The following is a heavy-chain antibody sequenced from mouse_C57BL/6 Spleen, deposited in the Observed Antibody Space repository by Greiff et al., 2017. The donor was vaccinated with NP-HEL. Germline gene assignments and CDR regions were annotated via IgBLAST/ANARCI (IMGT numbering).Heavy chain of an antibody. V-gene: IGHV6-3*01. CDR3: SATVVPDY. Sequence: EAKVEESGGGLVQPGGSMKLSCVASGFTFSNYWMNWVGQSPEKGLEWVGQIRLQSDNYATLYAGSVKGGFTISRDDSKSSGYLQMNNLRAEDTGIYYCSATVVPDYWGQGTTRTVSS. D-gene: IGHD1-1*01. J-gene: IGHJ2*01. CDR2: IRLQSDNYAT. CDR1: GFTFSNYW.